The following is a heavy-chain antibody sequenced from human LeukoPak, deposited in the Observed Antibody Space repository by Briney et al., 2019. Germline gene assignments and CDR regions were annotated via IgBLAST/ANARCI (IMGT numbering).Heavy chain of an antibody. D-gene: IGHD3-10*01. J-gene: IGHJ4*02. CDR1: GGSIRSGAYY. CDR3: ARHGFSYYFDY. CDR2: IYTSGST. Sequence: PSETLSLTCSVSGGSIRSGAYYWSWIRQPAGKGLEWIGRIYTSGSTNYNPSLKSRVTISVDTSKNQFSLKLSSVTAADTAVYYCARHGFSYYFDYWGQGTLVTVSS. V-gene: IGHV4-61*02.